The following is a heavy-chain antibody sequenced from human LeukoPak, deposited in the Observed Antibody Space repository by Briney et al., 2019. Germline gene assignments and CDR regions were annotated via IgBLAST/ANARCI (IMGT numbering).Heavy chain of an antibody. CDR3: SRGPHWDPHFDF. V-gene: IGHV1-2*02. Sequence: GASVKVSCKASGFTFTAYYMHWGRQAPGQRLEWMGWINPNSGGTNYAQKFQGRVIMTWDTSISTASMELSRLRSDDTAVYYCSRGPHWDPHFDFWGQGTLVTVSS. D-gene: IGHD7-27*01. J-gene: IGHJ4*02. CDR2: INPNSGGT. CDR1: GFTFTAYY.